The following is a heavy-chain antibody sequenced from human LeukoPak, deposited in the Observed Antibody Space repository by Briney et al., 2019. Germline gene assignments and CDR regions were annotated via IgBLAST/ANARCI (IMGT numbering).Heavy chain of an antibody. J-gene: IGHJ6*02. CDR1: GFTFSSYS. CDR3: ARLPSTSYCSGGSCYYYYGMDV. D-gene: IGHD2-15*01. V-gene: IGHV3-21*01. Sequence: PGGSLRLSCAASGFTFSSYSMNWVRQAPGKGLEWVSSISSSSSYIYYADSVKGRFTISRDNAKNSLYLQMNSLRAEDTAVYYCARLPSTSYCSGGSCYYYYGMDVWGQGTTVTVSS. CDR2: ISSSSSYI.